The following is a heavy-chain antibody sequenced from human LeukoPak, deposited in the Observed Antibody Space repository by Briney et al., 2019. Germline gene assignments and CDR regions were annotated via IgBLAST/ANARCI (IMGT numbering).Heavy chain of an antibody. CDR3: ARPRVAGSFDY. CDR1: GYTFTSYG. D-gene: IGHD6-19*01. CDR2: ISGYNGNT. Sequence: ASVKVSCKTSGYTFTSYGISWVRQAPGQGLEWMGWISGYNGNTNYAQEFQDRVTMTTDTSTTTAYMELRSLRPDDTAVYYCARPRVAGSFDYWGQGTLVTVSS. V-gene: IGHV1-18*01. J-gene: IGHJ4*02.